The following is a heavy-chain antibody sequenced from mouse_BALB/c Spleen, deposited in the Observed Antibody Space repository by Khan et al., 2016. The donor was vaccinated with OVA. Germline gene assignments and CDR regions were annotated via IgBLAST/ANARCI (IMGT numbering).Heavy chain of an antibody. V-gene: IGHV2-6-1*01. CDR3: ARQPYYHYNIMDF. J-gene: IGHJ4*01. CDR1: GFSLTNYG. D-gene: IGHD2-10*01. Sequence: VQLQESGPGLVAPSQSLSITCTISGFSLTNYGVHWVRQPPGKGLEWLVVIWNDGNTAYNSALKSRLTISKDNSKCQVLLKMNNLQTDDTTMYFCARQPYYHYNIMDFWGQGTTVTVSS. CDR2: IWNDGNT.